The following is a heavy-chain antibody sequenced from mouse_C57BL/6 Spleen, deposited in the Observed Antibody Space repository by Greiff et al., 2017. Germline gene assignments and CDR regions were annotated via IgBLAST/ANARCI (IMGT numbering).Heavy chain of an antibody. J-gene: IGHJ1*03. V-gene: IGHV1-7*01. CDR3: ASPTLGGSSDWYFDV. Sequence: QVQLQQSGAELAKPGASVKLSCKASGYTFTSSWMHWVKQRPGQGLEWIGYINPSSGYTKYNQKFKDKATLTADKSSSTAYMQLSSLTYEDSAVYYCASPTLGGSSDWYFDVWGTGTTVTVSS. CDR2: INPSSGYT. CDR1: GYTFTSSW. D-gene: IGHD1-1*01.